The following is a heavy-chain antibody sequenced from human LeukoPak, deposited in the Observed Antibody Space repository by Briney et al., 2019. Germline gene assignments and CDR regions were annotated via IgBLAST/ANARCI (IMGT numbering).Heavy chain of an antibody. V-gene: IGHV3-20*04. CDR1: GFTFDDYG. Sequence: GGSLRLSCAASGFTFDDYGMSWVRQAPGKGLGWVSGINWNGGSTGYADSVKGRFTISRDNAKNSLYLQMNSLRAEATAVYYCAELGITMIGGVWGKGTTVTISS. CDR3: AELGITMIGGV. D-gene: IGHD3-10*02. J-gene: IGHJ6*04. CDR2: INWNGGST.